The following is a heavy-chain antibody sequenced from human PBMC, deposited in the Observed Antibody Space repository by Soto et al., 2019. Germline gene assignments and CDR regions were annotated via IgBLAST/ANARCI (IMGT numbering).Heavy chain of an antibody. D-gene: IGHD2-15*01. CDR3: AREAVGERLSFYFDY. CDR1: GGSISSSSYY. CDR2: IYYSGST. V-gene: IGHV4-39*01. Sequence: PSETLSLTCTVSGGSISSSSYYWGWIRQPPGKGLEWIGSIYYSGSTYYNPSLKSRVTISVDTSKNQFSLKLSSVTAADTAVYYCAREAVGERLSFYFDYWGQGTLVTVSS. J-gene: IGHJ4*02.